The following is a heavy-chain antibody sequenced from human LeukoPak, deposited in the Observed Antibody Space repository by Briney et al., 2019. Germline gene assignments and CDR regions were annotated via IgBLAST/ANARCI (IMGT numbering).Heavy chain of an antibody. CDR1: GGSISSYY. Sequence: SETLSLTCTVSGGSISSYYWSWIRQPPGKGLEWIGYIYYSGSTNYNPSLKSRITMSVDTSKNQVSLNLSSVTAADTAVYYCARQTPAAERYFDYWGQGTLVTVSS. V-gene: IGHV4-59*08. J-gene: IGHJ4*02. CDR2: IYYSGST. D-gene: IGHD6-13*01. CDR3: ARQTPAAERYFDY.